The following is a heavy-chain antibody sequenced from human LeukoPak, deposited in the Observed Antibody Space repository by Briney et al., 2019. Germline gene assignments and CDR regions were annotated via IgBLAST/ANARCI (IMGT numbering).Heavy chain of an antibody. D-gene: IGHD5-24*01. CDR1: GFTFSSYS. J-gene: IGHJ4*02. CDR2: ISSSSSYI. V-gene: IGHV3-21*01. Sequence: GGSLRLSCAASGFTFSSYSMNWVREAPGKGLEWVSSISSSSSYIYYADSVKGRFTISRDNAKNSLYLQMNSLRAEDTAVYYCARAPGMATTGNFDYWGQGTLVTVSS. CDR3: ARAPGMATTGNFDY.